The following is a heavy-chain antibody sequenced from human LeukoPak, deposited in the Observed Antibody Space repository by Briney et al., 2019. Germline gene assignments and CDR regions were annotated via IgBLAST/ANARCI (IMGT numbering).Heavy chain of an antibody. CDR1: GFTFSSYS. V-gene: IGHV3-48*01. D-gene: IGHD5-18*01. J-gene: IGHJ3*02. CDR3: AREGMVTDDAFDI. Sequence: PGGSLRLSCAASGFTFSSYSMNWVRQAPGKGLEWVSYISSSSFTIYYADSVKGRFTISRDNAKNSLYLQMNSLRAEDTALYYCAREGMVTDDAFDIWGQGTMVTVSS. CDR2: ISSSSFTI.